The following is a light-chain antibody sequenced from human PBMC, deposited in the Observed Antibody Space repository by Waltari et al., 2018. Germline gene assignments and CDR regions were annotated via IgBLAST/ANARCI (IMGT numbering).Light chain of an antibody. V-gene: IGLV1-40*01. CDR2: GNN. Sequence: QSVLTQPPSVSGAPGHRVTISCPGSSATLAAGHDVPWFQVFPGTGPKLLIYGNNNRPSGVPDRFSGSKSGTSASLTITGLQAEDEADYYCHSFDTSLSDGVVFGGGTKVTVL. CDR1: SATLAAGHD. J-gene: IGLJ3*02. CDR3: HSFDTSLSDGVV.